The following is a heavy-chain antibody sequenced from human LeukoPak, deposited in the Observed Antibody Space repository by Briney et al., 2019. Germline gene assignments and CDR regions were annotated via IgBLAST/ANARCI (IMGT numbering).Heavy chain of an antibody. Sequence: ASVKVSCKVSGYTLTELSMHWVRQAPGKGLEWMGGFDPEDGETIHAQKFQGRVTMTEDTSTDTAYMELSSLRSEDTAVYYCATASDGDYVDNFDYWGQGTLVTVSS. J-gene: IGHJ4*02. V-gene: IGHV1-24*01. D-gene: IGHD4-17*01. CDR2: FDPEDGET. CDR3: ATASDGDYVDNFDY. CDR1: GYTLTELS.